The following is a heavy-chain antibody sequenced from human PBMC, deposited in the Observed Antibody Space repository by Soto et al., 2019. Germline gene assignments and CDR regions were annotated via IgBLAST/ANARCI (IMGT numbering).Heavy chain of an antibody. V-gene: IGHV4-39*07. J-gene: IGHJ5*02. CDR3: VRDGTKTLRDWFDP. D-gene: IGHD1-1*01. Sequence: SETLSLTCTVSGGSISSSSYYWGWIRQPPGKGLEWIGSIYYSGSTYYNPSLKSRVMMSVDTSKKQFSLKLRSVTAADTAVYYCVRDGTKTLRDWFDPWGQGISVTVSS. CDR2: IYYSGST. CDR1: GGSISSSSYY.